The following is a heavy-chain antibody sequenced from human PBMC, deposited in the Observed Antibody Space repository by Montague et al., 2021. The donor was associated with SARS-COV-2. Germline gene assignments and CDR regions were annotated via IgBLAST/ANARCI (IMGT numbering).Heavy chain of an antibody. CDR1: GGSISSYY. D-gene: IGHD2-2*01. J-gene: IGHJ5*02. V-gene: IGHV4-59*01. CDR3: AREKVYCSSTSCHECWFDP. CDR2: IYYSGST. Sequence: SETLSLTCTVSGGSISSYYWSWIRQPPGKGLEWIGYIYYSGSTNYNPSLKSRVTISVDTSKNQFSLKLSSVTAADTAVYYCAREKVYCSSTSCHECWFDPWGQGTLVTVSS.